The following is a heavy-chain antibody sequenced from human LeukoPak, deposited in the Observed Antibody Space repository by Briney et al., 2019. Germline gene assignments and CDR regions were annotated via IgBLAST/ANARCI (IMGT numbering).Heavy chain of an antibody. D-gene: IGHD3-3*01. CDR2: LHSDGSNT. J-gene: IGHJ6*03. CDR1: GFTFSGFW. V-gene: IGHV3-74*01. Sequence: PGGSLRLSCAASGFTFSGFWMHWVRQAPGKGQVWISRLHSDGSNTDYADSVKGRFTISRDNAKNTLYLQMNSLRAEDTAVYYCARDALKVLRFLEWFMDVWGKGTTVTVSS. CDR3: ARDALKVLRFLEWFMDV.